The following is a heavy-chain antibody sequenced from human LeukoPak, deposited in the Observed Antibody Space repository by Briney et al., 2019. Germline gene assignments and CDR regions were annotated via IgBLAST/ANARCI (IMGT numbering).Heavy chain of an antibody. V-gene: IGHV3-23*01. CDR3: AKDSPVLTI. D-gene: IGHD3-16*01. CDR2: ITGSGDGT. Sequence: GGSLRLSCAASGFTFSNYAMSWVRQAPGKGLEWVSAITGSGDGTYYADSLKGRFTIPRDNSKNTLFLQMNSLRAEDTAIYYCAKDSPVLTIWGQGTMVTVS. J-gene: IGHJ3*02. CDR1: GFTFSNYA.